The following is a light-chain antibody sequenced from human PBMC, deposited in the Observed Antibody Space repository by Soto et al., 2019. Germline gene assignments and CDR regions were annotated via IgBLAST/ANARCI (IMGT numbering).Light chain of an antibody. Sequence: EIGMTQSPATLSVAQGERATLSCRASQSVSNNYLAWYQQKPGQAPRLLIYGASNRATGIPDRFSGSGSGTDFTLTISRLEPEDFAVYYCQQYGSSGTFGQGTKVDIK. V-gene: IGKV3-20*01. CDR3: QQYGSSGT. J-gene: IGKJ1*01. CDR1: QSVSNNY. CDR2: GAS.